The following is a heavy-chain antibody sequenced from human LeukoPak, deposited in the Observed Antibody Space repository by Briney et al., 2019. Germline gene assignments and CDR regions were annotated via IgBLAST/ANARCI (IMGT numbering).Heavy chain of an antibody. Sequence: GGSLRLSCAASGFTFSTYNMNWVRQAPGKGLEWVSSISSSSSYIYYADSVKGRFTISRDNAKNSLYLQTNSLRAEDTAVYYCARDNYYDNNLSKGYFDYWGQGTLVTVSS. V-gene: IGHV3-21*01. D-gene: IGHD3-22*01. J-gene: IGHJ4*02. CDR3: ARDNYYDNNLSKGYFDY. CDR1: GFTFSTYN. CDR2: ISSSSSYI.